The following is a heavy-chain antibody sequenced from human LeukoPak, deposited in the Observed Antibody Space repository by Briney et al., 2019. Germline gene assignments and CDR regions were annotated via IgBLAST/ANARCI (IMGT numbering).Heavy chain of an antibody. V-gene: IGHV4-59*05. CDR1: GGSISSYY. CDR2: IYYSGST. Sequence: SETLSLTCTVSGGSISSYYWSWIRQPPGKGLEWIGSIYYSGSTYYNPSLKSRVTISVDTSKYQFSLKLSSVTAADTAVYYCARSPPDYWGQGTLVTVSS. J-gene: IGHJ4*02. CDR3: ARSPPDY.